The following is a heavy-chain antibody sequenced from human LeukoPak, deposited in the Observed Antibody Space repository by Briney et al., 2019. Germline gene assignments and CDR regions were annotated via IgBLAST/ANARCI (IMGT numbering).Heavy chain of an antibody. D-gene: IGHD6-19*01. CDR1: GFTFSSYG. J-gene: IGHJ4*02. CDR3: AKGGGDFGWIRDYFDS. V-gene: IGHV3-33*03. CDR2: IWYDGSNK. Sequence: QAGRSLRLSCAASGFTFSSYGMHWVRQAPGKGLEWVAVIWYDGSNKYYADSVKGRFTISRDDAKHSVFLQLNSLRAEDTALYYCAKGGGDFGWIRDYFDSWGQGTLVTVSS.